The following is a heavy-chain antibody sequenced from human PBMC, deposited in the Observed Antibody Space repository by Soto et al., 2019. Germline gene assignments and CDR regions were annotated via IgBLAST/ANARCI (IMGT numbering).Heavy chain of an antibody. Sequence: GGSLRLSCAASGFTFSSYAMSWVRQAPGKGLEWVSAISGSGGSTYYADSVKGRFTISRDNSKNTLYLQMNSLRAEDTAVYYCAKGNGVKRDILTGYYLRGGYGMDVWGQGTTVTVSS. V-gene: IGHV3-23*01. J-gene: IGHJ6*02. CDR2: ISGSGGST. D-gene: IGHD3-9*01. CDR3: AKGNGVKRDILTGYYLRGGYGMDV. CDR1: GFTFSSYA.